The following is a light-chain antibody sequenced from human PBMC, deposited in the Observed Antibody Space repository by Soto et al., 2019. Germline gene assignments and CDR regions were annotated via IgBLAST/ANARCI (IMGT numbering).Light chain of an antibody. CDR3: QQYNDWPPWT. J-gene: IGKJ1*01. CDR2: GAS. CDR1: QSVSSN. V-gene: IGKV3-15*01. Sequence: EIVMTESPATLSVSPGERATLSCRASQSVSSNLAWYQQKPGQAPRLLIYGASTRATGVPARFSGSGSGTEFSLTICSLQSADFAFYYCQQYNDWPPWTFGQVTTVEIK.